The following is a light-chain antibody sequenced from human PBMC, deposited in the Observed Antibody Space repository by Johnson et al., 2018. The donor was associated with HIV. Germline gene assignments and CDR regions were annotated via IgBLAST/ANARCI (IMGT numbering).Light chain of an antibody. CDR1: KLGDKY. CDR3: GTWDASLSPGGV. Sequence: VLTQPPSVSVSPGQTASITCSGDKLGDKYACWYQQKPGQSPVLVIYQDSKRPSGIPERFSGSNSGNTATLTISGTQAMDEAAYYCGTWDASLSPGGVFGTGTKVTVL. CDR2: QDS. J-gene: IGLJ1*01. V-gene: IGLV3-1*01.